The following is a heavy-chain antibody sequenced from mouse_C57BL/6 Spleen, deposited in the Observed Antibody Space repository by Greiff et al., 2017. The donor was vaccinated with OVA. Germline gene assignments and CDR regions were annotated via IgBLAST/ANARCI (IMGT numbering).Heavy chain of an antibody. D-gene: IGHD3-2*02. CDR2: IYPGSGST. J-gene: IGHJ2*01. V-gene: IGHV1-55*01. CDR1: GYTFTSYW. CDR3: ARGSSGPDY. Sequence: VQLQQSGAELVKPGASVKMSCKASGYTFTSYWITWVKQRPGPGLEWIGDIYPGSGSTNNNEKFTSKATLTVDTSSSTANIQLSSQTSVDSAVYYCARGSSGPDYWGQGTTLTVSS.